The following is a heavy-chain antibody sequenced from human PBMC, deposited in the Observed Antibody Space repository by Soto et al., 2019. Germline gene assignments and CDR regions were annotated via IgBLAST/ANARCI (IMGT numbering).Heavy chain of an antibody. V-gene: IGHV1-69*01. CDR3: ARVPRIVVGAYPFDY. CDR2: IIPIFGTA. CDR1: GGTFSSYA. D-gene: IGHD1-26*01. J-gene: IGHJ4*02. Sequence: QVQLVQSGAEVKKPGSSVKVSCKASGGTFSSYAISWVRQAPGQGLEWMGGIIPIFGTANYAQKFQGRVTITADESTSTAYMELSSLRSEDTAVYYRARVPRIVVGAYPFDYWGQGTLVTVSS.